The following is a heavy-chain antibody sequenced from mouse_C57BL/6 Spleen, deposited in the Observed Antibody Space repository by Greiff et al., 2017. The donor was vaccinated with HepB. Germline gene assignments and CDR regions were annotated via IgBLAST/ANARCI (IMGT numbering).Heavy chain of an antibody. Sequence: QVQLQQSGAELVKPGASVKISCKASGYAFSSYWMNWVKQRPGKGLEWIGQIYHGDGDTNYNGKFKGKATLTADKSASTAYMQLSSLTSEDSAVYFCARERLGIGYFDVWGTGTTVTVSS. V-gene: IGHV1-80*01. J-gene: IGHJ1*03. CDR2: IYHGDGDT. CDR1: GYAFSSYW. CDR3: ARERLGIGYFDV. D-gene: IGHD3-2*02.